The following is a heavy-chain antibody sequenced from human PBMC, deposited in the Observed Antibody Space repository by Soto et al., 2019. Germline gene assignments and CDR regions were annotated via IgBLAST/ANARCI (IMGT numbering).Heavy chain of an antibody. CDR3: ARDVGGFNAMFDY. Sequence: GGSLRLSCAASRFIFRDYAMSWVRQTPGKGLEWVSTISTGSVNTHYADSIEGRFTISRDDSKNTLYLQMNSLRAEDTALYYLARDVGGFNAMFDYWGQGTQVTVSS. D-gene: IGHD5-12*01. CDR1: RFIFRDYA. V-gene: IGHV3-23*01. CDR2: ISTGSVNT. J-gene: IGHJ4*02.